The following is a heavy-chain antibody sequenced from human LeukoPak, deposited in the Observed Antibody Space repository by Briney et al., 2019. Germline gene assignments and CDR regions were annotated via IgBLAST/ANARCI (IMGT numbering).Heavy chain of an antibody. J-gene: IGHJ6*03. Sequence: ASVKVSCKASGYTFTNYGVSWVRQAPGQGLEWMGWINAYNGDTHYAQNLQGRLTMTTDTSTSMAFMELRSLRPDDTAVYFCARWGLVAPGTYYYYYMNVWGRGTTVTVSS. CDR2: INAYNGDT. CDR3: ARWGLVAPGTYYYYYMNV. D-gene: IGHD3/OR15-3a*01. CDR1: GYTFTNYG. V-gene: IGHV1-18*01.